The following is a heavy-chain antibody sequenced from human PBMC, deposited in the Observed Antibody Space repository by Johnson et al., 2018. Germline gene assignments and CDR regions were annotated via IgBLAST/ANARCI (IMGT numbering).Heavy chain of an antibody. D-gene: IGHD3-3*01. Sequence: VQLVQSGGGVVQPGGSLRLSCAASGFTFSSYAMSWVRQAPGKGLEWVAIISGRGGTTYYAASVKGRFTLSRDNSKNTLYLQMNSLRAEDTAVYYCAKEELYVTYFFYYYYYYMDGWGKGTTVTVSS. V-gene: IGHV3-23*04. CDR1: GFTFSSYA. CDR2: ISGRGGTT. CDR3: AKEELYVTYFFYYYYYYMDG. J-gene: IGHJ6*03.